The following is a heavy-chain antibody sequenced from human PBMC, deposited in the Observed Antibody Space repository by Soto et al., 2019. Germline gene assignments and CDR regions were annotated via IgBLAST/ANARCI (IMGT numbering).Heavy chain of an antibody. CDR3: AGGGIYGDLYYYCGMDV. V-gene: IGHV4-30-4*01. CDR2: IYYSGST. D-gene: IGHD4-17*01. CDR1: GGPISSGDYY. J-gene: IGHJ6*02. Sequence: QVQLQESGPGLVKPSQTLSLTCTVSGGPISSGDYYWSWIRQPPGKGLEWIGYIYYSGSTYYNPSHHRRVTISVDTSKSQFPLQLSSLTAADTAVYYCAGGGIYGDLYYYCGMDVVGQGTTVTVSS.